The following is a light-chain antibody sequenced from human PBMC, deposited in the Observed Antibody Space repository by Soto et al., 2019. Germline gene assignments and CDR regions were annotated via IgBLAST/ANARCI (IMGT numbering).Light chain of an antibody. CDR1: QSISDY. V-gene: IGKV1-5*01. J-gene: IGKJ5*01. CDR2: DAS. Sequence: DIQMTQSPSTLSASVGDRVIITCRASQSISDYLAWYQQKPGKAPKLLIYDASNLESGVPSTFSGSGSGTEFTLTISSLQPDDFATYYYQQSYSTPITFGQGTRLEI. CDR3: QQSYSTPIT.